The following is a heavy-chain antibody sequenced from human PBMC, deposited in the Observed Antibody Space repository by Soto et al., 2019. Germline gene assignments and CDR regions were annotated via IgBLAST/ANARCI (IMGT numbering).Heavy chain of an antibody. CDR2: ISGSGGST. V-gene: IGHV3-23*01. Sequence: GGSLRLSCAASGFTFSSYAMSWVRQAPGKGLEWVSVISGSGGSTNYADSVRGRFTISRDTSKNTLSLQMNSLRAEDTAVYYCVRENYYYGMDVWGQGTTVTVSS. CDR3: VRENYYYGMDV. J-gene: IGHJ6*02. CDR1: GFTFSSYA.